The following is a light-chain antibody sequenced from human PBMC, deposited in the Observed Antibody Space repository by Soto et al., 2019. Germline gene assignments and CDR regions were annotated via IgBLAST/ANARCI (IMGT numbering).Light chain of an antibody. CDR3: TSYTTSRIWV. CDR2: EVS. J-gene: IGLJ3*02. Sequence: QSVLTQPASVSGSPGQSITISCTGSSGDVGHYNYVSWYQQHPGKAPKLMIYEVSNRPSGFSNRFSGSKSGNTASLIISGLQAEDEADYYCTSYTTSRIWVFCGGTKLTVL. CDR1: SGDVGHYNY. V-gene: IGLV2-14*01.